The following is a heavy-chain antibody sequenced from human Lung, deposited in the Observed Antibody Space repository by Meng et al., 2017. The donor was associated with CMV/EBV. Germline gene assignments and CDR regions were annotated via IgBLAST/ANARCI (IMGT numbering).Heavy chain of an antibody. CDR1: GYTFTSYG. CDR3: ARDPIRVLRFLEWNYYYYGRDV. CDR2: ISAYNGNT. Sequence: ASVKVSCKASGYTFTSYGISWVRQAPGQGLEWMGWISAYNGNTNYAQKLQGRVTMTTDTSTSTAYMELRSLRSDDTAVYYCARDPIRVLRFLEWNYYYYGRDVWGQGTTVTVSS. J-gene: IGHJ6*02. D-gene: IGHD3-3*01. V-gene: IGHV1-18*01.